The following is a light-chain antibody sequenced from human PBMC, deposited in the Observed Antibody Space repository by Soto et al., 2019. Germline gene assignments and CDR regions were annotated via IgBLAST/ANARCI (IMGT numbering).Light chain of an antibody. CDR2: GSD. V-gene: IGLV1-44*01. CDR1: VSNIGRYS. CDR3: ATWDDSLNGVI. J-gene: IGLJ2*01. Sequence: QSVLTQPPSASGTPGQRVTISCSGGVSNIGRYSVKWYQQVPGTAPKLLIYGSDQRPSGVPDRFSGSTSGTSASLAISGLPSEDEADYYCATWDDSLNGVIFGGGTKLTVL.